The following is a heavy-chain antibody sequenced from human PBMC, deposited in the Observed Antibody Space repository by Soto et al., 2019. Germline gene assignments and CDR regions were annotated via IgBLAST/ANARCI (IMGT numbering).Heavy chain of an antibody. D-gene: IGHD2-21*02. J-gene: IGHJ6*02. CDR1: GGSISYEYFH. CDR3: AREDDGGDRDYYGLDV. Sequence: TLSLTCTVSGGSISYEYFHWTWIRQSPGKGLEWIGYIHYSGSIIYNPSFKSRVTISVDTSKNQFSLQLSSVTAADTAVYFCAREDDGGDRDYYGLDVWGQGTTVTVSS. V-gene: IGHV4-30-4*08. CDR2: IHYSGSI.